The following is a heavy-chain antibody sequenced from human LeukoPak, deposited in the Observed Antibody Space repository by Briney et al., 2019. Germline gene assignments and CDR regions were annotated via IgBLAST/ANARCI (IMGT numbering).Heavy chain of an antibody. Sequence: PGGSLRLSCATSGFTFSSYAMSWARQAPGKGLEWVSAISGSGGSTYYADSVKGRFTISRDNSKNTLYLQMNSLRAEDTAVYYCAKGGYDSSGYYYLFDYWGQGTLVTVSS. CDR3: AKGGYDSSGYYYLFDY. CDR2: ISGSGGST. J-gene: IGHJ4*02. D-gene: IGHD3-22*01. CDR1: GFTFSSYA. V-gene: IGHV3-23*01.